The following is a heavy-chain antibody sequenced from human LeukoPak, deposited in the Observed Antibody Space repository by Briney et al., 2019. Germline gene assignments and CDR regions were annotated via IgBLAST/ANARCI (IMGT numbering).Heavy chain of an antibody. V-gene: IGHV4-31*03. CDR3: ARTLRLINAFDI. J-gene: IGHJ3*02. CDR1: GGSISSGGYY. D-gene: IGHD2-8*01. Sequence: PSQTLSLTCTVSGGSISSGGYYWSWIRQHPGKGLEWIGYIYYSGSTYYNPSLKSRVTISVDTSKNQVSLKLSSVTAADTAVYYCARTLRLINAFDIWGQGTMVTVSS. CDR2: IYYSGST.